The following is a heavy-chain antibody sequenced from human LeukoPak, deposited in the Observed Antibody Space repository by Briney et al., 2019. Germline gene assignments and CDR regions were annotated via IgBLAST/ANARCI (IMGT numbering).Heavy chain of an antibody. CDR3: AKEIGYYGSGSPGFDY. CDR2: IYTSGST. D-gene: IGHD3-10*01. Sequence: PSETLSLTCTVSGGSISSYYWSWIRQPAGKGLEWIGRIYTSGSTNYNPSLKSRVTMSVDTSKNQFSLKLGSVTAADTAVYYCAKEIGYYGSGSPGFDYWGQGTLVTVSS. CDR1: GGSISSYY. V-gene: IGHV4-4*07. J-gene: IGHJ4*02.